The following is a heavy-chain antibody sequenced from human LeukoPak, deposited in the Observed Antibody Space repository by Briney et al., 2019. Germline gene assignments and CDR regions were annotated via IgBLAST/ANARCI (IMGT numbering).Heavy chain of an antibody. CDR2: INSDGSST. D-gene: IGHD1-1*01. CDR1: GFTFSSYW. V-gene: IGHV3-74*01. Sequence: PGGSLRLSCAASGFTFSSYWMHWVRQAPGKGLVWVSRINSDGSSTSYADSVKGRFTISRDNAKNTLYLQMNSLRADDTAVYYCARADNWQSGGAWGQGTLVTVSS. CDR3: ARADNWQSGGA. J-gene: IGHJ5*02.